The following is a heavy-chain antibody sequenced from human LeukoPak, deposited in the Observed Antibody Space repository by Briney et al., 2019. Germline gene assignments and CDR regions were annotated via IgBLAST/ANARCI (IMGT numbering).Heavy chain of an antibody. CDR3: ARDRHYDILTGYSRSGLYYYGMDV. Sequence: GGSLRLSCAASGFTFSSYSMNWVRQAPGKGLEWVSYISSSSSTIYYADSVKGRFTISRDNAKNSLYLQMNSLRAEDTAVYYCARDRHYDILTGYSRSGLYYYGMDVWGQGTTVTVSS. CDR1: GFTFSSYS. J-gene: IGHJ6*02. V-gene: IGHV3-48*04. D-gene: IGHD3-9*01. CDR2: ISSSSSTI.